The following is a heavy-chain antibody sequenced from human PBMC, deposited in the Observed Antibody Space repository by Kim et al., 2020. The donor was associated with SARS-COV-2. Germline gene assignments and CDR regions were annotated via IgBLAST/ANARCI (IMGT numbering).Heavy chain of an antibody. Sequence: SVKGRFTISRDNSKNTLYLKMSSLRAEDTAVYYCVKGPTSIAAAGTFDYWGQGTLVTVSS. V-gene: IGHV3-64D*06. J-gene: IGHJ4*02. D-gene: IGHD6-13*01. CDR3: VKGPTSIAAAGTFDY.